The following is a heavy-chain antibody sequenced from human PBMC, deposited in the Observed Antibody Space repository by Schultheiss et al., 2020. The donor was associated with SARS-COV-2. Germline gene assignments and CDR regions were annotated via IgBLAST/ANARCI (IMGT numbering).Heavy chain of an antibody. J-gene: IGHJ4*02. CDR1: GFTFSDYY. CDR3: AKTLRRLRWDFDY. D-gene: IGHD5-24*01. CDR2: ISSSSSYT. Sequence: GGSLRLSCAASGFTFSDYYMSWIRQAPGKGLEWVSYISSSSSYTNYADSVKGRFTISRDNAKNTLYLQMNSLRAEDTAVYYCAKTLRRLRWDFDYWGQGTLVTVSS. V-gene: IGHV3-11*03.